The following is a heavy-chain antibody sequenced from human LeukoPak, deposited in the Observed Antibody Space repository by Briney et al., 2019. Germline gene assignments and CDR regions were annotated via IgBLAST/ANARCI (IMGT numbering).Heavy chain of an antibody. J-gene: IGHJ4*02. CDR1: GFTVSSNY. V-gene: IGHV3-66*02. Sequence: GGSLRLSCAASGFTVSSNYMSWGRQAPGKGLEWGSVIYSGGSTYYADSVKGRFTISRDNSKNTLYLQMNSLRAEDTAVYYWARDFKWLAGAGTRLDYWGQGTPVTVSS. D-gene: IGHD6-13*01. CDR2: IYSGGST. CDR3: ARDFKWLAGAGTRLDY.